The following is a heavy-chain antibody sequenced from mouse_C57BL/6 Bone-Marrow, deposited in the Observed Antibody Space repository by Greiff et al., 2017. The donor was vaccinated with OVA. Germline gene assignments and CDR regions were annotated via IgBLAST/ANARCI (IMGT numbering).Heavy chain of an antibody. J-gene: IGHJ3*01. Sequence: VQLQQPGAELVKPGASVKLSCKASGYTFTSYWMHWVKQRPGQGLEWIGMIHPNSGSTNYNEKFKSKATLTVDKSSSTAYMQLSSLTSDDSAVYYCASPYYYGSSYGIAYWGQGTLVTVSA. CDR3: ASPYYYGSSYGIAY. CDR1: GYTFTSYW. V-gene: IGHV1-64*01. CDR2: IHPNSGST. D-gene: IGHD1-1*01.